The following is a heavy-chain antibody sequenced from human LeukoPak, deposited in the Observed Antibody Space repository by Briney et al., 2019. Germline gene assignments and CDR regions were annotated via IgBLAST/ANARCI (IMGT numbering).Heavy chain of an antibody. CDR2: INWNGGST. CDR3: ARGGISIFGVVIYMDV. D-gene: IGHD3-3*01. J-gene: IGHJ6*03. CDR1: GFSFDDYG. V-gene: IGHV3-20*04. Sequence: GGSLRLSCAASGFSFDDYGMSWVRQAPGKGLEWVSGINWNGGSTGYADSVKGRFTISRDNAKNSLSLQMNSLRVEDTALYYCARGGISIFGVVIYMDVWGKGTTVTISS.